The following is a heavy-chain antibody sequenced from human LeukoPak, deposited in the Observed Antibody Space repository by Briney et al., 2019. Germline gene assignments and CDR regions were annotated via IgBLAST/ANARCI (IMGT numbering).Heavy chain of an antibody. CDR3: AKDRQPNYYDSSGSGAFDI. D-gene: IGHD3-22*01. Sequence: GRSLRLSCAASGFTFSSYAMHWVRQAPGKGLEWVAVISYDGSNKYYADSVKGRFTISRDNSKNTLYLQMNSLRAEDTAVYYCAKDRQPNYYDSSGSGAFDIWGQGTMVTVSS. CDR2: ISYDGSNK. V-gene: IGHV3-30-3*01. J-gene: IGHJ3*02. CDR1: GFTFSSYA.